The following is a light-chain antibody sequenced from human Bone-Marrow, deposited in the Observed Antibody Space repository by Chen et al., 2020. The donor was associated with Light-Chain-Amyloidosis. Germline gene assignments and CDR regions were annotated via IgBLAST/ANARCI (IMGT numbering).Light chain of an antibody. V-gene: IGLV3-25*03. CDR3: QSADSGTSYRAVV. J-gene: IGLJ2*01. Sequence: SYELTQPPSVSVSPGQTARITCSGDALSKQYAYWYQQKPGQAPVLVIYKDSERPSGIPERCSGSSSGKIVTLTISGGQAEDEADYHCQSADSGTSYRAVVFGGGTKLTVL. CDR1: ALSKQY. CDR2: KDS.